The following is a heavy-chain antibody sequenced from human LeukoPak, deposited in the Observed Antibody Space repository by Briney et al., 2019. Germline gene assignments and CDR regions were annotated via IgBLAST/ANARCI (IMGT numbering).Heavy chain of an antibody. CDR1: GGSISSSSYY. Sequence: SETLSLTCTVSGGSISSSSYYWGWIRQPPGKGLEWIGSIYYSGSTYYNPSLKSRVTISVDTSKNQFSLKLSSVTAADTAVYYCASLIAAATVLDYWGQGTLVTVSS. D-gene: IGHD6-13*01. CDR2: IYYSGST. V-gene: IGHV4-39*07. J-gene: IGHJ4*02. CDR3: ASLIAAATVLDY.